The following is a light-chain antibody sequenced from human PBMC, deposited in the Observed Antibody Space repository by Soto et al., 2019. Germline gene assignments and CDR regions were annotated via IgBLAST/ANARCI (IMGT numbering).Light chain of an antibody. Sequence: QPVLTQSPSASASLGASVKLTCTLSSGHSSYAIAWHQQQPEKGPRYLMKVDSDASHTKGDAIPDRFSGSSSGAERYLTISSLQSEDEADYYCQTWGTGIHVVFGVGTQLTVL. CDR1: SGHSSYA. V-gene: IGLV4-69*01. J-gene: IGLJ2*01. CDR3: QTWGTGIHVV. CDR2: VDSDASH.